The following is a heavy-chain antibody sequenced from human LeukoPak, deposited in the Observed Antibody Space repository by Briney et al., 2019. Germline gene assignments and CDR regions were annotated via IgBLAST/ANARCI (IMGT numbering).Heavy chain of an antibody. CDR1: GFTSSDYY. J-gene: IGHJ6*02. CDR3: ARGGAQGMDV. V-gene: IGHV3-11*01. Sequence: GGSLRLSCAASGFTSSDYYMTWIRQAPGKGLEWVSYISGVASDIYYGDSVKGRFTISRDNAKNSVYLQMNSLRAEDTAVYYCARGGAQGMDVWGQGTTVTVSS. CDR2: ISGVASDI. D-gene: IGHD1-26*01.